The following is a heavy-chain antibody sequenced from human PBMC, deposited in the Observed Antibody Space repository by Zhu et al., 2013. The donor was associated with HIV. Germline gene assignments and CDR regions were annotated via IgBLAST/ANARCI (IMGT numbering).Heavy chain of an antibody. CDR2: INANTGTT. J-gene: IGHJ5*02. CDR3: ARSRDKHQLLCPFDP. CDR1: GYIFTDYY. V-gene: IGHV1-2*02. Sequence: AEVKKPGASVRVSCQASGYIFTDYYIHWVRQAPGQGLEWMGEINANTGTTIYAETFHGRVTFTRDTSVSSVYIETRSDDTATYFCARSRDKHQLLCPFDPWGQGTLVTVSS. D-gene: IGHD6-13*01.